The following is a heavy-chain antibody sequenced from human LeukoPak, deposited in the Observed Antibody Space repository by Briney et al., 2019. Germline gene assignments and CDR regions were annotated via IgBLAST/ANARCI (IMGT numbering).Heavy chain of an antibody. CDR3: ARRGDGGRSFDY. CDR2: IYSSGST. CDR1: GFTFSNNY. D-gene: IGHD4-23*01. J-gene: IGHJ4*02. Sequence: GGSLRLSCAASGFTFSNNYMTWVRQAPGKALEWVSLIYSSGSTYYADSVKGRFTISRDNSKNTLYLQVNSLRAEDTAVYYCARRGDGGRSFDYWGQGTLVTVSS. V-gene: IGHV3-53*01.